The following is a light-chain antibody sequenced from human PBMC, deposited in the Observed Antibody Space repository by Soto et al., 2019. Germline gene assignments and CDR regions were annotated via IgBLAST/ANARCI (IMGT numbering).Light chain of an antibody. CDR1: QSVTSSY. CDR3: HQYSSSPRT. J-gene: IGKJ2*01. Sequence: EIVLTQSPGTLSLSPGERATLSCRASQSVTSSYLAWYQQKPGQAPRLLIYGASSRATGIPDRFSGSGSGADFTLTISRLEPEDFALYYCHQYSSSPRTFGQGTKLEIK. V-gene: IGKV3-20*01. CDR2: GAS.